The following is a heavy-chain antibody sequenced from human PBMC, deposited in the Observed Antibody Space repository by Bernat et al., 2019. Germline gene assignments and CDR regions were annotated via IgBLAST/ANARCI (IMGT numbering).Heavy chain of an antibody. CDR1: GYTFTSYT. J-gene: IGHJ4*02. CDR2: INPNIGIT. Sequence: QVQLVQSGAEVKKPGASVKVSCKASGYTFTSYTISWVRQAPGQGLEWMGRINPNIGITNYAQKFQGRVTMTTDTSTSTAYMELSRLRSDDTAVYYCVTGCAPGGGEYYFDYWGQGTLVTVSS. V-gene: IGHV1-69*02. D-gene: IGHD2-21*01. CDR3: VTGCAPGGGEYYFDY.